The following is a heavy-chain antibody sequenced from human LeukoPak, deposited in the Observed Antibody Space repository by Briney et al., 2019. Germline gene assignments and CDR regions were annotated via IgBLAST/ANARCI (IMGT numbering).Heavy chain of an antibody. CDR2: VNHRGDT. Sequence: SETLSLTCAVYGGSFTGYYWSWIRQSPGKGLQWIAEVNHRGDTNYDPSVKGRVTISVDTSKNQFSLKVTSLTAADTAVYYCARGPTISETGYFDYWGQGTLVTVSS. D-gene: IGHD1-1*01. V-gene: IGHV4-34*01. CDR1: GGSFTGYY. CDR3: ARGPTISETGYFDY. J-gene: IGHJ4*03.